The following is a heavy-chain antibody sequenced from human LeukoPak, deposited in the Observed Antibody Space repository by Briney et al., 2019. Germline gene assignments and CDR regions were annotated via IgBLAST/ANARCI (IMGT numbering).Heavy chain of an antibody. CDR1: GFTFSSYA. CDR3: AASEYSSDFDY. V-gene: IGHV3-23*01. Sequence: PGGSLRLSCAASGFTFSSYAMSWVRQAPGKGLEWVSAISGSGGSTYYTDSVKGRLTISRDNSKYTLYLQMNSLRAEDTAVYYCAASEYSSDFDYWGQGTLVTVSS. J-gene: IGHJ4*02. D-gene: IGHD2/OR15-2a*01. CDR2: ISGSGGST.